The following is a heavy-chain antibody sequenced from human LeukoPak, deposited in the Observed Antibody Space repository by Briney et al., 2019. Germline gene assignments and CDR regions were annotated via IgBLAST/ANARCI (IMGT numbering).Heavy chain of an antibody. Sequence: ASGPTLVNHTQTLTLTCTFSGFSLSTSGVGVGWIRQPPGKALEWLALIYWDDDKRYSPSLKSRLTITKDTSKNQVVLTMTNMDPVDTATYYCAHRDYDFWSGYRPFDPWGQGTLVTVSS. D-gene: IGHD3-3*01. V-gene: IGHV2-5*02. CDR2: IYWDDDK. J-gene: IGHJ5*02. CDR1: GFSLSTSGVG. CDR3: AHRDYDFWSGYRPFDP.